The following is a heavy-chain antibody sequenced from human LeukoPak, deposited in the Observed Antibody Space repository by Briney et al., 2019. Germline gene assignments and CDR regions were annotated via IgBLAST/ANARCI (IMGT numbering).Heavy chain of an antibody. CDR1: GGSISSGDYY. Sequence: SEALSLTCTVSGGSISSGDYYWSWIRQHPGKGLEWIGYIYYSGDTYYNPSLRSRVSISVDTSKNQFSLKLSSVTAADTAMYYCARDYGNNWFDPWGQGTLVTVSA. D-gene: IGHD4-17*01. J-gene: IGHJ5*02. CDR3: ARDYGNNWFDP. CDR2: IYYSGDT. V-gene: IGHV4-31*03.